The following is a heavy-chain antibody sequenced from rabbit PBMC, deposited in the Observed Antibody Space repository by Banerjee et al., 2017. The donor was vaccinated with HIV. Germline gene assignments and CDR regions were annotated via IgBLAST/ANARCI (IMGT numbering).Heavy chain of an antibody. Sequence: QLKESGGGLVQPGGSLNLSCKASGFDFSRYYMSWVRQAPGKGLEWIGYIDPVFGGTYYASWVNGRFTLSSHNAQNTLYLQLNSLTAADTATYFCARDLAGVIGWNFNLWGPGTLVTVS. V-gene: IGHV1S7*01. J-gene: IGHJ4*01. D-gene: IGHD4-1*01. CDR1: GFDFSRYY. CDR2: IDPVFGGT. CDR3: ARDLAGVIGWNFNL.